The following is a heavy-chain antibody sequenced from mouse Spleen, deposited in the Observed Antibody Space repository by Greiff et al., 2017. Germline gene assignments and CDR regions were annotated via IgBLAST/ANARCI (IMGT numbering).Heavy chain of an antibody. V-gene: IGHV1-81*01. CDR3: ATYYGYYYAMDY. Sequence: QVQLKESGAELARPGASVKLSCKASGYTFTSYGISWVKQRTGQGLEWIGEIYPRSGNTYYNEKFKGKATLTADKSSSTAYMELRSLTSEDSAVYFCATYYGYYYAMDYWGQGTSVTVSS. CDR2: IYPRSGNT. D-gene: IGHD1-1*01. J-gene: IGHJ4*01. CDR1: GYTFTSYG.